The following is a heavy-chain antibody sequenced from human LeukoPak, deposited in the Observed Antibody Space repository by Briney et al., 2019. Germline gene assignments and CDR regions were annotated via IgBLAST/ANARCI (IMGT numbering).Heavy chain of an antibody. Sequence: GGSLRLSCAASGFTFSSCSMNWVRRAPGKGLEWVSYISTTSSTIYYADSVKGRFTISRDNAKNSLYLQMNSLRDEDTAVYYCAKSLYGDYGIDYWGQGTLVTVSS. CDR2: ISTTSSTI. D-gene: IGHD4-17*01. J-gene: IGHJ4*02. CDR1: GFTFSSCS. CDR3: AKSLYGDYGIDY. V-gene: IGHV3-48*02.